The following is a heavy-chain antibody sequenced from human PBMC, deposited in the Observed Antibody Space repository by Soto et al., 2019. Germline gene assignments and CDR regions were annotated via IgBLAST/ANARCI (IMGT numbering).Heavy chain of an antibody. Sequence: SETLSLTCAVYGGSFSGYYWSWIRQPPGKGLEWIGEINHSGSTNYNPSLKSRVTISVDTSKNQFSLKLSSVTAADTAVYYCARGRQEERYCSSTSCYDFDYWGQGTLVTVSS. J-gene: IGHJ4*02. CDR3: ARGRQEERYCSSTSCYDFDY. CDR1: GGSFSGYY. CDR2: INHSGST. D-gene: IGHD2-2*01. V-gene: IGHV4-34*01.